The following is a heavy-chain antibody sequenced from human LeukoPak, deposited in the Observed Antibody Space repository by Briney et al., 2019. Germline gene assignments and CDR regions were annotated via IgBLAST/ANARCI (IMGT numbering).Heavy chain of an antibody. V-gene: IGHV3-53*01. CDR2: IYSDGTA. CDR1: GFTFSNNR. CDR3: VRDLT. J-gene: IGHJ5*02. Sequence: GGSLRLSRAASGFTFSNNRMSWVRQAPGKGLEWVSVIYSDGTAYYADSVKGRFTISRDNSKSTVYLQMKSLRADDTAVYYCVRDLTWGQGTLVSASS.